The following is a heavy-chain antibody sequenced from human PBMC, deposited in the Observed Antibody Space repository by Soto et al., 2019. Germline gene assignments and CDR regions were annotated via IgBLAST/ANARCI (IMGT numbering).Heavy chain of an antibody. CDR2: IIPIFGTA. CDR3: ARASYDSSGYYSTTLNWFDP. CDR1: GGTFSSYG. D-gene: IGHD3-22*01. Sequence: GASVKVSCKASGGTFSSYGISWVRQAPGQGLEWMGGIIPIFGTANYAQKFQGRVTITADESMSTAYMELSSLRSEDTAVYYCARASYDSSGYYSTTLNWFDPWGQGTQVTVSS. V-gene: IGHV1-69*13. J-gene: IGHJ5*02.